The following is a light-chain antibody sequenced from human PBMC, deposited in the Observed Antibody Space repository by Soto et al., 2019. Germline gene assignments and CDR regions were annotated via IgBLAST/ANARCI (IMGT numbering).Light chain of an antibody. V-gene: IGKV1-39*01. J-gene: IGKJ5*01. CDR2: AAS. CDR1: QSVSSY. CDR3: QQSYITPPIT. Sequence: DVQMTQSPSSLSALVGDRVTITCRASQSVSSYLNRYQHKPGKAPKLLINAASNLRSGVPSRFSGSGSGTDFTLTIDGLQPEDFAVYYCQQSYITPPITFGQGTRLEVK.